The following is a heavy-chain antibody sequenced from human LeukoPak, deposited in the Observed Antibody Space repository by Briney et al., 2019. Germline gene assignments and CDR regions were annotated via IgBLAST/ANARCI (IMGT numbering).Heavy chain of an antibody. CDR3: ARADSSGWYSNAFDI. Sequence: GGSLRLSCAASGFTVSSNYMSWVRQAPGKGLEWVSGINWNGGSTGYADSVKGRFTISRDNAKNSLYLQMNSLRAEDTALYYCARADSSGWYSNAFDIWGQGTMVTVSS. CDR1: GFTVSSNY. D-gene: IGHD6-19*01. V-gene: IGHV3-20*04. CDR2: INWNGGST. J-gene: IGHJ3*02.